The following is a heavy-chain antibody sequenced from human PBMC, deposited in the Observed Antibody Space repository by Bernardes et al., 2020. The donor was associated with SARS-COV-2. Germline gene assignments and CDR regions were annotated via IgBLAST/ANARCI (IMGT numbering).Heavy chain of an antibody. V-gene: IGHV4-39*01. CDR2: IYYSGDT. Sequence: ETLSLTCTVSGGSISSRDYYWGWIRQPPGKGLEWIGTIYYSGDTYYNPSLKSRVSISVDTSENQFSLRLSSVTAADTAVYYCARQGPGTPEDFDYWGQGTLVTVSS. D-gene: IGHD2-15*01. CDR3: ARQGPGTPEDFDY. J-gene: IGHJ4*02. CDR1: GGSISSRDYY.